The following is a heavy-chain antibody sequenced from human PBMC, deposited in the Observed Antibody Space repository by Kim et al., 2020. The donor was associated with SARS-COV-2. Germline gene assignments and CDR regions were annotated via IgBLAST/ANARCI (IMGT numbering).Heavy chain of an antibody. D-gene: IGHD2-2*01. J-gene: IGHJ6*01. CDR3: ARDRKVVPAATLPYYYYY. CDR2: INHSGST. V-gene: IGHV4-34*01. CDR1: GGSFSGYY. Sequence: SETLSLTCAVYGGSFSGYYWSWIRQPPGKGLEWIGEINHSGSTNYNPSLKSRVTISVDTSKNQFSLKLSSVTAADTAVYYCARDRKVVPAATLPYYYYY.